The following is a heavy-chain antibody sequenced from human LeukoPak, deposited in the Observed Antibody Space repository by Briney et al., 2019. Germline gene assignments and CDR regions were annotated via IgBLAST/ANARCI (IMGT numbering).Heavy chain of an antibody. J-gene: IGHJ4*02. V-gene: IGHV4-39*01. D-gene: IGHD6-13*01. CDR2: IYYSGST. CDR1: GGSISSSSYY. Sequence: SETLSLTCTVSGGSISSSSYYWGWIRQPPGKGLEWIGSIYYSGSTYYNPSLKSRVTITVDTSKNQFSLKLSSVTAADTAVYYCARHGRSSSWDLDYWGQGTLVTVSS. CDR3: ARHGRSSSWDLDY.